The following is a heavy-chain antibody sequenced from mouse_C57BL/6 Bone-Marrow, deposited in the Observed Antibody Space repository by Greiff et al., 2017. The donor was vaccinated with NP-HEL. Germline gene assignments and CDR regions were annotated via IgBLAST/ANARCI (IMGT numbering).Heavy chain of an antibody. J-gene: IGHJ3*01. CDR3: ARELTGTTWFAY. CDR2: IDPSDSYT. Sequence: QVQLQQPGAELVRPGTSVKLSCKASGYTFTSYWMHWVKQRPGQGLEWIGVIDPSDSYTNYNQKFKGKATLTVDTSSSTAYMQLSSLTSEDSAVYYCARELTGTTWFAYWGQGTLVTVSA. V-gene: IGHV1-59*01. CDR1: GYTFTSYW. D-gene: IGHD4-1*01.